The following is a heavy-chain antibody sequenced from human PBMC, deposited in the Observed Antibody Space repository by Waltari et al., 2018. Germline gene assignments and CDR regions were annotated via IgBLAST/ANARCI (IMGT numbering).Heavy chain of an antibody. CDR1: GFTFSSYG. CDR2: IRYDGSNK. D-gene: IGHD3-22*01. V-gene: IGHV3-30*02. Sequence: QVQLVESGGGVVQPGGSLRLSCAASGFTFSSYGMHWVRQAPGKGLEWVAFIRYDGSNKYYADSEKGRFTISRDNSKNTLYVQMISLRAEDTAVYYCAKGGPDQYYDSQWDYWGQGTLVTVSS. J-gene: IGHJ4*02. CDR3: AKGGPDQYYDSQWDY.